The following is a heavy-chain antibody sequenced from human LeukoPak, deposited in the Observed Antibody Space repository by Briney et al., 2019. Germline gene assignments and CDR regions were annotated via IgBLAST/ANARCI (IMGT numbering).Heavy chain of an antibody. CDR2: ISPSGGST. Sequence: ASVKVSCKASGYTFTSYYMHWVRQAPGQGLEWMGIISPSGGSTSYAQKFQGRVTMTRDTSTSTVYMELSSLRSEDTAVYYCARDLTTMVRGVWYYYYMDVRGKGTTVTISS. D-gene: IGHD3-10*01. CDR1: GYTFTSYY. CDR3: ARDLTTMVRGVWYYYYMDV. J-gene: IGHJ6*03. V-gene: IGHV1-46*01.